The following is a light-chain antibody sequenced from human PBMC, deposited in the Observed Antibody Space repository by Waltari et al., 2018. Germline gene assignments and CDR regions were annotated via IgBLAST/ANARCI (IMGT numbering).Light chain of an antibody. CDR3: QQYEDWPRHS. CDR1: QNVGTS. Sequence: EIVVTQSPATLSVSPGERVTLSCRASQNVGTSLAWYQQKPGQTPRLLIFGAYSRASGVPARFSGSGSGTDFTLAISSLQSEDFAVYYYQQYEDWPRHSFGGGTKVQIE. V-gene: IGKV3-15*01. J-gene: IGKJ4*01. CDR2: GAY.